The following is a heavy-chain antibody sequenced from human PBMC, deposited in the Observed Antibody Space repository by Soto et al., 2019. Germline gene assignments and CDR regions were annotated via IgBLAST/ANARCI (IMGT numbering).Heavy chain of an antibody. CDR2: VSHDGRNT. J-gene: IGHJ4*02. V-gene: IGHV3-30*03. CDR1: GFTFSDYA. CDR3: ARDKRDLRFLEWSYYFDY. Sequence: GGSLRLSCAASGFTFSDYAMHWVRQAPGKGLEWVAVVSHDGRNTHYADSVKGRFTISRDSSKNTVSLEMTSLRAEDTAVYYCARDKRDLRFLEWSYYFDYWGQRTLVTVSS. D-gene: IGHD3-3*01.